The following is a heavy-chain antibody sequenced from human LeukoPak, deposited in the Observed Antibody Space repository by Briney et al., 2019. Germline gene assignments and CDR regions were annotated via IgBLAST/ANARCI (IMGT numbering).Heavy chain of an antibody. CDR1: GFTLSSYS. J-gene: IGHJ6*02. CDR2: ISSSSSYI. CDR3: GRDRDFWSSYDTIDGMDV. Sequence: GGSLRLSCVASGFTLSSYSMKWVRQAPGKGLEWVSSISSSSSYIDYADSVKGRFTISRDNAKNSLYLQMKSLRAEDTAVFYCGRDRDFWSSYDTIDGMDVWGQGTTVTVSS. D-gene: IGHD3-3*01. V-gene: IGHV3-21*01.